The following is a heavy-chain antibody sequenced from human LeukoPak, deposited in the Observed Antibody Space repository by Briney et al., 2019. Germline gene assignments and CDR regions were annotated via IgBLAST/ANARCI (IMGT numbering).Heavy chain of an antibody. Sequence: GRSLRLSCTASGVTFSSYAMHWVRQAPGKGLEWVSFISYDGGDEYYADSVKGRFTISRDASRNTLYLQMNSLRADNTAVYYCAKLQMTTVAGGFDYWGQGTLVTVSS. V-gene: IGHV3-30*18. D-gene: IGHD4-23*01. CDR3: AKLQMTTVAGGFDY. CDR1: GVTFSSYA. J-gene: IGHJ4*02. CDR2: ISYDGGDE.